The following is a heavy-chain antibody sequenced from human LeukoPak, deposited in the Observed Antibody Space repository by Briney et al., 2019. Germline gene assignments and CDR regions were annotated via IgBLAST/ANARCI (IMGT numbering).Heavy chain of an antibody. D-gene: IGHD6-19*01. CDR2: IWHEGSDK. CDR1: GFTFSSYE. V-gene: IGHV3-33*08. CDR3: ARAGYSSGWYDLGFDF. Sequence: GGSLRLSCAASGFTFSSYEMNWVRQAPGKGLDWVAVIWHEGSDKFYADSVKGRFTIPRDNSRKTLYLQMNSLRAEDTAVYYCARAGYSSGWYDLGFDFWGQGTLVTVSS. J-gene: IGHJ4*02.